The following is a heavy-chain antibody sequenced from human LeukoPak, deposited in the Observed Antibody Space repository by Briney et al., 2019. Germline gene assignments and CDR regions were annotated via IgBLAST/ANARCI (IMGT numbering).Heavy chain of an antibody. V-gene: IGHV3-23*01. Sequence: GGSLRLSCAASGFAFSNFAMSWVRQAPGKGLEWVSATSGSGYYTYYVESVKGRFTISRDNSKNTLYLHMNSLRADDTAVYYCAKMEGQRLYDYCMDVWGRGTTVTVSS. CDR1: GFAFSNFA. J-gene: IGHJ6*03. D-gene: IGHD3-3*01. CDR3: AKMEGQRLYDYCMDV. CDR2: TSGSGYYT.